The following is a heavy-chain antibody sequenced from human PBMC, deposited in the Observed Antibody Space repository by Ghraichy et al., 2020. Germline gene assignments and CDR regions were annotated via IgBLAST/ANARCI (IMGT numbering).Heavy chain of an antibody. V-gene: IGHV1-3*01. CDR3: ARDNFVGGYVHFDC. Sequence: ASVKVSCKASGYTFSSYPMHWVRQAPGQRLEWMGWINAGNGDTKISQKFQGRVTITGDTSASTAYMELSSLRFEDTAVYYCARDNFVGGYVHFDCWGQGTLVTVSS. J-gene: IGHJ4*02. CDR2: INAGNGDT. D-gene: IGHD5-12*01. CDR1: GYTFSSYP.